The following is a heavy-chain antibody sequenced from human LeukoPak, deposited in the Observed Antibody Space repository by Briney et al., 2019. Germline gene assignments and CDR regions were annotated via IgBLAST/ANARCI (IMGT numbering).Heavy chain of an antibody. CDR2: IHSDGSST. D-gene: IGHD3-16*01. CDR1: GFTFSSYW. CDR3: ARDGGGDMAYDAFDI. V-gene: IGHV3-74*01. J-gene: IGHJ3*02. Sequence: GGSLRLSCAASGFTFSSYWMHWVRQAPGKGLVWVSRIHSDGSSTNHADSVKGRFTISRDNAKNTLYLQMHSLRAEDTAVYFCARDGGGDMAYDAFDIWGQGTMVTVSS.